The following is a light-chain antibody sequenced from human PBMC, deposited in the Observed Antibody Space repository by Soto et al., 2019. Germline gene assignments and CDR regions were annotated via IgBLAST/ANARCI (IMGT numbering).Light chain of an antibody. V-gene: IGLV3-9*01. J-gene: IGLJ3*02. CDR2: RDT. Sequence: SYELSQPLSLSVALGQTATIPWEGNEIRYKNVHWYQQKPGQAPILVIFRDTNRPSGIPDRFSGSISGNTATLTISRAQVGDESDFYCQVWDSGNVVFGGGTKLTVL. CDR3: QVWDSGNVV. CDR1: EIRYKN.